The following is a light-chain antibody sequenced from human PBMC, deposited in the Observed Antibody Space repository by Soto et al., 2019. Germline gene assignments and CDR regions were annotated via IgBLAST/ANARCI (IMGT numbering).Light chain of an antibody. V-gene: IGLV2-23*02. CDR1: SSDVGSHNF. Sequence: QSALTQPASVSGSPGQSITISCTGTSSDVGSHNFVSWYQQRPGKAPKLMIFEVTKRPSGVSSRFSASKSGNTASLTISGVQAEDEADYYCCSYAGTTTWVFGGGTNLTVL. CDR3: CSYAGTTTWV. J-gene: IGLJ3*02. CDR2: EVT.